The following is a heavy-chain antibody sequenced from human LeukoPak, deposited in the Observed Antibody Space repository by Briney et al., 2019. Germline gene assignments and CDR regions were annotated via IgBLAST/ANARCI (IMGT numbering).Heavy chain of an antibody. CDR1: GYTFTSYP. D-gene: IGHD4-17*01. V-gene: IGHV1-18*01. Sequence: ASVKVSCKASGYTFTSYPISWVRQAPGQGLEWMGWISVYNSNTNYAQKLQGRVTMTTDRSTITAYMELRSLRSDDTAAYYCARGYDYGDYVGDFDYWGQGTLVTVSS. CDR2: ISVYNSNT. J-gene: IGHJ4*02. CDR3: ARGYDYGDYVGDFDY.